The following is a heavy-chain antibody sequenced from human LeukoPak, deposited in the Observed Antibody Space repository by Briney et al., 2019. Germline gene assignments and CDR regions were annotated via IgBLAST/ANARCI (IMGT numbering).Heavy chain of an antibody. V-gene: IGHV3-53*01. Sequence: PGGSLRLSCAASGFTVSSNYMSWVRQAPGKGLEWVSVIYSGGSTYYADSVKGRITISRDNSKNTLYLQMNSLRAEDTAVYYCARDGVRVAGTDTAMATEYYYYGMDVWGQGTTVTVSS. CDR1: GFTVSSNY. J-gene: IGHJ6*02. CDR3: ARDGVRVAGTDTAMATEYYYYGMDV. D-gene: IGHD5-18*01. CDR2: IYSGGST.